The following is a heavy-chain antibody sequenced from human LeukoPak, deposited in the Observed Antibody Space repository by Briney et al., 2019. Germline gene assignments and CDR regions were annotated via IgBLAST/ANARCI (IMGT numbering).Heavy chain of an antibody. D-gene: IGHD6-6*01. CDR1: GFSLSSSGVG. CDR2: IYWGDDK. J-gene: IGHJ4*02. Sequence: SGPTLVKPTQTLTLTCTFSGFSLSSSGVGVGWIRQPPGKALEWLALIYWGDDKRYSPSLKSRLTITKDTSKNQVVLTMTNMDPVDTATYYCARRPSASWYFDYWGQGTLVTVSS. V-gene: IGHV2-5*02. CDR3: ARRPSASWYFDY.